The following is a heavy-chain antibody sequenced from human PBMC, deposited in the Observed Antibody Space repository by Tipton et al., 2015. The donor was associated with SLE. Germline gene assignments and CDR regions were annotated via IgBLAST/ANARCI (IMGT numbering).Heavy chain of an antibody. CDR1: GFTFSSYS. CDR3: AKRATMIVRYGMDV. D-gene: IGHD3-22*01. J-gene: IGHJ6*02. V-gene: IGHV3-48*01. CDR2: ISSSSSTI. Sequence: SLRLSCAASGFTFSSYSMNWVRQAPGKGLEWVSYISSSSSTIYYADSVKGRFTISRDNAKNSLYLQMNSLRAEDTAVYYCAKRATMIVRYGMDVWGQGTTVTVSS.